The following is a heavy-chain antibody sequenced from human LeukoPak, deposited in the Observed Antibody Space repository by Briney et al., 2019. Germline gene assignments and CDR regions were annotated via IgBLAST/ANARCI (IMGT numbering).Heavy chain of an antibody. J-gene: IGHJ5*02. D-gene: IGHD2-21*01. CDR3: ARADRLHGGPYLIGP. Sequence: EASVKVSCKTSGYSFTDYYMHWVRQAPGQGLEWMGWINPNSGGTSSAQKFQGRVTMTRDTSITTVYMEVSWLTSDDTANYYCARADRLHGGPYLIGPWGQGTLVTVSS. CDR2: INPNSGGT. CDR1: GYSFTDYY. V-gene: IGHV1-2*02.